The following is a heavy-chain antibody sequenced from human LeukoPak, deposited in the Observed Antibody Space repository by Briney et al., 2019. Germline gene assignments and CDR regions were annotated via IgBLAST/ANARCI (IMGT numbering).Heavy chain of an antibody. CDR3: ASIDGYNLDY. CDR2: IYYSGST. CDR1: GGSISSGGYS. D-gene: IGHD5-24*01. V-gene: IGHV4-61*08. Sequence: SETLSLTCAVSGGSISSGGYSWSWIRQPPGKGLEWIGYIYYSGSTNYNPSLKSRVTISVDTSKNQFSLKLSSVTAADTAVYYCASIDGYNLDYWGQGTLVTVSS. J-gene: IGHJ4*02.